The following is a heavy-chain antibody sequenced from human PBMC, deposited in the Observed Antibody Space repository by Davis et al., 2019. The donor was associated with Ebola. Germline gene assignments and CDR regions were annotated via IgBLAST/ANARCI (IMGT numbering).Heavy chain of an antibody. CDR2: ISGSGGNT. CDR3: ARDYGGRWLQSPDY. V-gene: IGHV3-23*01. Sequence: GESLKISCAASGFTFSSYAMSWVRQAPGKGLEWVSAISGSGGNTYYADSVKGRFTISRDNSKNTLNLQMNSLRAEDTAVYYCARDYGGRWLQSPDYWGQGTLVTVSS. CDR1: GFTFSSYA. D-gene: IGHD5-24*01. J-gene: IGHJ4*02.